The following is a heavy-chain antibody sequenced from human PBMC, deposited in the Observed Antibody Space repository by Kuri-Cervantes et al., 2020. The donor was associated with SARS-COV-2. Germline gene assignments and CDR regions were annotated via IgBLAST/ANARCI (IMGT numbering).Heavy chain of an antibody. CDR1: GGSISSYY. CDR2: IYTSGST. CDR3: ARGDIVVVVAATPVPYYYYYGMDV. J-gene: IGHJ6*02. V-gene: IGHV4-4*07. Sequence: SETLSLTCTVSGGSISSYYWSWIRQPAGKGLEWIGRIYTSGSTNYNPSLKSRVTISVDTSKNQFSLKLSSVTAADTAVYYCARGDIVVVVAATPVPYYYYYGMDVWGQGTTVTVSS. D-gene: IGHD2-15*01.